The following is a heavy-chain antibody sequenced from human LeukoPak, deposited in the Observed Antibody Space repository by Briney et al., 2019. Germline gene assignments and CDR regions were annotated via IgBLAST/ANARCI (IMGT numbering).Heavy chain of an antibody. Sequence: GGSLRLSCAASGFSFSNYAMSWVRQFPGQGLEWVAGITGPGHTTHHADSVRGRFTISRDNSKNTLFLEMRSLRVEDTALYFCARAYGSSGYYQLPIDFWGQGTLVTVSS. CDR2: ITGPGHTT. J-gene: IGHJ4*02. V-gene: IGHV3-23*01. D-gene: IGHD3-22*01. CDR3: ARAYGSSGYYQLPIDF. CDR1: GFSFSNYA.